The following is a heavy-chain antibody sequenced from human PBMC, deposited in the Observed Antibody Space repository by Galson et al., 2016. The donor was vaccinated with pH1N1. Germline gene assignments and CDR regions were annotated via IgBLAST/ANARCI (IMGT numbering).Heavy chain of an antibody. D-gene: IGHD4-23*01. CDR1: GFTFSSYW. J-gene: IGHJ3*01. CDR3: ARPGNYDGDRRGAFDL. V-gene: IGHV3-7*01. Sequence: SLRLSCAASGFTFSSYWMTWVRQAPGKGLEWVASIKQDGSEKYYVDSVKGRFTISRDNAKNSLDLQMNSLRAEDTAVYYCARPGNYDGDRRGAFDLWGQGTMVTVSP. CDR2: IKQDGSEK.